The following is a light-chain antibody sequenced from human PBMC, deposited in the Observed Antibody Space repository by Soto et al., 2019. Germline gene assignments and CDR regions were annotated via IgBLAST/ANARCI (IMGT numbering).Light chain of an antibody. V-gene: IGLV1-40*01. CDR1: SSKIGAGYD. CDR3: QSYDSSLSGWV. Sequence: QSVLTQPPSVSGAPGQRVTISCTGSSSKIGAGYDVHWYQQLPGTAPKLLIYGNSNRPSRVPDRFSGSKTGTSASLAITGLQAEDEADYYCQSYDSSLSGWVFGGGTKLTVL. CDR2: GNS. J-gene: IGLJ3*02.